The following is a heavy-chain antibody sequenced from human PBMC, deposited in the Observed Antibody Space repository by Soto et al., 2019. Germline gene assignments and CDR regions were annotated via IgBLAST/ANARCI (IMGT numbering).Heavy chain of an antibody. CDR1: GFTFSSYW. D-gene: IGHD4-17*01. CDR2: INSDGSST. V-gene: IGHV3-74*01. J-gene: IGHJ6*02. CDR3: ARRPGDYGEPIPVYYYSMDV. Sequence: GGSLRLSCAASGFTFSSYWMHWVRQAPGKGLVWVSRINSDGSSTSYADSVKGRFTIFRDNAKNTLYLQMNSLRAGDTAVYFCARRPGDYGEPIPVYYYSMDVWGQGTTVTVSS.